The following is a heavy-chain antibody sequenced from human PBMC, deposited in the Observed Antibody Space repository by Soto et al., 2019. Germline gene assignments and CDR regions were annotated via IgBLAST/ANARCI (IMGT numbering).Heavy chain of an antibody. J-gene: IGHJ6*02. CDR1: GGSISSSNYY. D-gene: IGHD3-3*01. Sequence: QLQLQPSGPGLVKPSETLSLTCTVSGGSISSSNYYWSWLRQPPGKGLEWIGSNYYSGSTYYNPSLKHRVTISVDTSKNLFALKLSSVTAADTAVYYCRAYDFWSGFLDVWGQGTTVTVSS. CDR2: NYYSGST. CDR3: RAYDFWSGFLDV. V-gene: IGHV4-39*03.